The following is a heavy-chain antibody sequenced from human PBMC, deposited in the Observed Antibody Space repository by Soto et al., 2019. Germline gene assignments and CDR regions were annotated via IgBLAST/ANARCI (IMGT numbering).Heavy chain of an antibody. CDR2: ISGSGGST. J-gene: IGHJ6*02. CDR3: AKNRIGYCRSGGSCARAFGAMDV. D-gene: IGHD2-15*01. Sequence: EEQLLESGGGLVQPGGSLRLSCAASGFTFSSYAMTWVRQAPGMGLEWVSSISGSGGSTYYADSVKGRFTISRDNSMNTLYLQLNSLRAEDTAVYYCAKNRIGYCRSGGSCARAFGAMDVWGQGTTVSVSS. V-gene: IGHV3-23*01. CDR1: GFTFSSYA.